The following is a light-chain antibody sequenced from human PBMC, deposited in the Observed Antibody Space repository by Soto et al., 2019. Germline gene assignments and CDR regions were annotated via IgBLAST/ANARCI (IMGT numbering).Light chain of an antibody. CDR1: SSDVGGYKY. V-gene: IGLV2-8*01. CDR3: SSYAGINNLGV. CDR2: EVN. Sequence: QSALTQPPSGSWSPGQSVTISCTGTSSDVGGYKYVSWYQQHPGKAPKLMIFEVNKRPSGVPDRFSGSKSGNTASLTVSGLQAEDEADYYCSSYAGINNLGVFGTGTKLTFL. J-gene: IGLJ1*01.